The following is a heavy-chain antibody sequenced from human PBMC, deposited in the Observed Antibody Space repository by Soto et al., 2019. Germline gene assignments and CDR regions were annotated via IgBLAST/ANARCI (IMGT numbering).Heavy chain of an antibody. V-gene: IGHV3-23*01. Sequence: GGSLRLSCAASGFTFSSYAMSWVRQAPGKGLEWVSAISGSGGSTYYADSVKGRFTISRDNSKNTLYLQMNSLRAEDTAVYYCAKGSYYDSSGYYHLDYWGQGTLVTVSS. CDR2: ISGSGGST. D-gene: IGHD3-22*01. CDR3: AKGSYYDSSGYYHLDY. CDR1: GFTFSSYA. J-gene: IGHJ4*02.